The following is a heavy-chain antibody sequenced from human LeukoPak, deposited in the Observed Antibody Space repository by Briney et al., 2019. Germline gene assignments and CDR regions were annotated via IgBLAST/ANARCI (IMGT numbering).Heavy chain of an antibody. Sequence: SVKVSCKASGGTFRDYPLSWVRQAPGQGLEWMGGIIPMFGTAKYAQNFEGRVTMTRDTSTSTVYMELSSLRSEDTAVYYCARPRVEYSSSFTLDYWGQGTLVTVSS. V-gene: IGHV1-69*05. J-gene: IGHJ4*02. CDR3: ARPRVEYSSSFTLDY. D-gene: IGHD6-6*01. CDR1: GGTFRDYP. CDR2: IIPMFGTA.